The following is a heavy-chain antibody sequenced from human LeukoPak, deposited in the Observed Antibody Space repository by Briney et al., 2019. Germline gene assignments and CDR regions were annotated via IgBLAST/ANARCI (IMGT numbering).Heavy chain of an antibody. D-gene: IGHD6-6*01. CDR2: IYYSGST. V-gene: IGHV4-59*01. CDR3: ARSALVRTKAEMCYFDY. CDR1: GGSISSYY. Sequence: SETLSLTCTVSGGSISSYYWSWIRQPPGKGLEWIGFIYYSGSTNYNPSLKSRVTISVDTSKNQFSLKLSSVTAADTAVYYCARSALVRTKAEMCYFDYWGQGTLVTVSS. J-gene: IGHJ4*02.